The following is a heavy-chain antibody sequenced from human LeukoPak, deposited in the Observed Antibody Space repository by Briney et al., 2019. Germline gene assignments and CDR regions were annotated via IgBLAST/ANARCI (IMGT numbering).Heavy chain of an antibody. CDR1: GFTLSSYA. D-gene: IGHD3-16*01. J-gene: IGHJ4*02. CDR3: ARDPGDYVWGSLLYFDY. V-gene: IGHV3-7*01. CDR2: IKQDGSEK. Sequence: GGSLRLSCAASGFTLSSYAMSWVRQAPGKGLEWVANIKQDGSEKYYVDSVKGRFTISRDNAKNSLYLQMNSLRAEDTAVYYCARDPGDYVWGSLLYFDYWGQGTLVTVSS.